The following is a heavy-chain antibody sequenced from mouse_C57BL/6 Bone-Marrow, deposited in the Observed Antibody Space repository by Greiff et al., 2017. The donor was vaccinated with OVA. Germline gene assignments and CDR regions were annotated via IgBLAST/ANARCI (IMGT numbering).Heavy chain of an antibody. CDR3: TTCSLGYFDV. J-gene: IGHJ1*03. Sequence: VQLQQSGAELVRPGASVKLSCTASGFNIKDDYMHWVKQRPEQGLEWIGWIDPENGDTEYASKFQGKATITADTSSNTAYLQLSSLTSEDTAVYYCTTCSLGYFDVWGTGTTVTVSS. V-gene: IGHV14-4*01. CDR1: GFNIKDDY. CDR2: IDPENGDT.